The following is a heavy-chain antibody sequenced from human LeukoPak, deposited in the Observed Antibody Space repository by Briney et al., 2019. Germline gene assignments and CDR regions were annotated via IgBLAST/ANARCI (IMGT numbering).Heavy chain of an antibody. J-gene: IGHJ6*03. CDR1: GGSFSGYY. CDR2: INHSGST. CDR3: ARAVLWFGELLSGYYYMDV. V-gene: IGHV4-34*01. Sequence: SETLSLTCAVYGGSFSGYYWSWIPEPPRKGLEWIGEINHSGSTNYNPSLKSRVTISVDTSKNQFSLKLSSVTAADTAVYYCARAVLWFGELLSGYYYMDVWGKGTTVTVSS. D-gene: IGHD3-10*01.